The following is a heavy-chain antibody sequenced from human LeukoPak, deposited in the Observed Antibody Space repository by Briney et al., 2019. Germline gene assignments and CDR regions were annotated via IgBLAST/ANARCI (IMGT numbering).Heavy chain of an antibody. J-gene: IGHJ4*02. CDR3: ARERDSGSYYSFDY. CDR1: GGSISSYF. Sequence: SETLSLTCTVSGGSISSYFWSWVRQPPGKGLEWIGYIYYSGSTNYNPSLKSRVTISVDTSKNQFSLKLSSVTAADTAVYYCARERDSGSYYSFDYWGQGTLVTVSS. D-gene: IGHD1-26*01. V-gene: IGHV4-59*01. CDR2: IYYSGST.